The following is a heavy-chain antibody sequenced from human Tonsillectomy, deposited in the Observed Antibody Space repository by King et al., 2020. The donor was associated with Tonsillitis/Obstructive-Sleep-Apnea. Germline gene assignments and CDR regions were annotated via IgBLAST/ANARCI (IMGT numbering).Heavy chain of an antibody. V-gene: IGHV3-23*04. CDR3: AKTRDWYFDV. CDR1: GFTFSIYA. Sequence: VQLVESGGGLEQPGGSLRLSCAASGFTFSIYAMGWVRQAPGKGLEWVSVNSGSAGSTYYADSVKGRFSISRDNSKNTVYLQMNSLRAEDTAVYYCAKTRDWYFDVWGRGTLVTVSS. J-gene: IGHJ2*01. CDR2: NSGSAGST.